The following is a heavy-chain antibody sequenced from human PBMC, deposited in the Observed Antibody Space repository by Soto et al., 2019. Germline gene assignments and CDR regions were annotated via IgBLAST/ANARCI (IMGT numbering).Heavy chain of an antibody. J-gene: IGHJ3*02. D-gene: IGHD5-12*01. V-gene: IGHV4-59*01. Sequence: SETLSLTCTVSGGSISSYYWSWIRQPPGKGLEWIGYIYYSGSTNYNPSLKSRVTISVDTSKNQFSLKLSSVTAADTAVYYCARDIGGYDYLAFDIWGQGTMVTVSS. CDR2: IYYSGST. CDR3: ARDIGGYDYLAFDI. CDR1: GGSISSYY.